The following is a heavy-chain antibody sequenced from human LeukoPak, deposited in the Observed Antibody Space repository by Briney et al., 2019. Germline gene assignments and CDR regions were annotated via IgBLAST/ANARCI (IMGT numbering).Heavy chain of an antibody. D-gene: IGHD5-18*01. CDR3: ARDSGGYNAFDI. CDR2: INSDGSST. J-gene: IGHJ3*02. CDR1: GFTFSSYW. Sequence: GGCLRLSCAASGFTFSSYWMHWVRQAPGKGLVWVSRINSDGSSTSYADSVKGRFTISRDNAKNTLYPQMNSLRAEDTAVYYCARDSGGYNAFDIWGQGTMVTVSS. V-gene: IGHV3-74*01.